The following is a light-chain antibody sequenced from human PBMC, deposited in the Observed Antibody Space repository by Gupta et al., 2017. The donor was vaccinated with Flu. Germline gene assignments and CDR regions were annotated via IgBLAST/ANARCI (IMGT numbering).Light chain of an antibody. CDR1: SSDVGPYNR. J-gene: IGLJ1*01. CDR2: EVS. Sequence: QSALTQPPSVSASPGQSVTISCTGTSSDVGPYNRVSWYQQPPGTAPKLMIYEVSTRPAGVPDRFSGSKSGNTASLTISGLQGEDEADYYCTSYTSSSTYVFGTGTKVIVL. V-gene: IGLV2-18*02. CDR3: TSYTSSSTYV.